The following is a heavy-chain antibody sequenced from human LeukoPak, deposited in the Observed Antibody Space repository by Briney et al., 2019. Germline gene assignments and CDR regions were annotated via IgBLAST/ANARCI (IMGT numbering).Heavy chain of an antibody. CDR1: GFTVSSNY. CDR3: ARSSPPHITIFGVVPDYFDY. Sequence: GVSLRLSCAASGFTVSSNYMSWVRQAPGKGLEGFSVIYSGGSTYYADSVKGRFTISRDNSKNTLYLQMNSLRAEDTGVYYCARSSPPHITIFGVVPDYFDYWGQGTLVTVSS. J-gene: IGHJ4*02. V-gene: IGHV3-53*01. CDR2: IYSGGST. D-gene: IGHD3-3*01.